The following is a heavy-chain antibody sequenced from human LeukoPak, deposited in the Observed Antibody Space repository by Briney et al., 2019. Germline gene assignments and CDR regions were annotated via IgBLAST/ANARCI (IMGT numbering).Heavy chain of an antibody. V-gene: IGHV4-39*01. CDR3: ARQWDTSGYHEYFQY. CDR2: IYYSVNT. Sequence: SETLSLTCTVSGGSITSSSYYWGWIRQPPGKGLEWIGSIYYSVNTYYNPSLKSRVTISVDTSKNQFSLKLSSVTAEGTAVYYCARQWDTSGYHEYFQYWGQGTLVTVSS. J-gene: IGHJ1*01. D-gene: IGHD3-22*01. CDR1: GGSITSSSYY.